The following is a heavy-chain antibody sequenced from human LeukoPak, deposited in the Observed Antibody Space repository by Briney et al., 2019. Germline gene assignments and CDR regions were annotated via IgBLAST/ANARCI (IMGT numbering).Heavy chain of an antibody. V-gene: IGHV3-23*01. CDR1: GFTFSSYA. Sequence: GGSLRLSCAAYGFTFSSYAMSWVRQAPGKGLEWVSAIRDSGSSTHYADSVKGRFTTSRDNAKNSLYLQMNSLRAEDTAVYYCARGGYSSGWGYWGQGTLVTVSS. D-gene: IGHD6-19*01. J-gene: IGHJ4*02. CDR3: ARGGYSSGWGY. CDR2: IRDSGSST.